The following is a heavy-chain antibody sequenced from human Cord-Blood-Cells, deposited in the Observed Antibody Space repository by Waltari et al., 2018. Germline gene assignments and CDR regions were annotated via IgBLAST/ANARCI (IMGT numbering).Heavy chain of an antibody. V-gene: IGHV4-59*01. Sequence: QVQLQESGPGLVKPSETLSLTCPVSGGSISSYYWTWIRQPPGKGLEWNGYIYYSGSTNYNPSLKSRVTISVDTSKNQFSLKLSSVTAADTAVYYCAREEHSSSWYAFDIWGQGTMVTVSS. CDR3: AREEHSSSWYAFDI. J-gene: IGHJ3*02. CDR1: GGSISSYY. D-gene: IGHD6-13*01. CDR2: IYYSGST.